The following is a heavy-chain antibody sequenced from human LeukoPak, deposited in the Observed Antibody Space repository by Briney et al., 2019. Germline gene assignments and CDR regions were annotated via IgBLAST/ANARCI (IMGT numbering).Heavy chain of an antibody. CDR3: ARDEYDTLTDYDY. CDR2: IGTTGSYI. CDR1: GFTFSSYS. Sequence: PGGSLRLSCAASGFTFSSYSMNWVRQAPGKGLEWVSSIGTTGSYIFYADSVKGRFTISRDNAKNTLYLQMNSLRAEDTAVYYCARDEYDTLTDYDYWGQGILVTVSS. D-gene: IGHD3-9*01. V-gene: IGHV3-21*01. J-gene: IGHJ4*02.